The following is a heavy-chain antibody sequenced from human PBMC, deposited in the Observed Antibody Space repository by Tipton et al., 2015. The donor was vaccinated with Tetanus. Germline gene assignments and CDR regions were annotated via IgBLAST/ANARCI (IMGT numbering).Heavy chain of an antibody. CDR1: GGSISSDGAY. CDR2: ISNSGST. V-gene: IGHV4-31*03. J-gene: IGHJ6*02. Sequence: TLSLTCTVSGGSISSDGAYWSWIRQHPGEGLEWIGYISNSGSTYYNPSLKSRVTISVDTSQKQISLKVNSVTAADTVVYYCARDRGVRGGYYYFHGMDVWGQGTTVTVSS. D-gene: IGHD3-10*01. CDR3: ARDRGVRGGYYYFHGMDV.